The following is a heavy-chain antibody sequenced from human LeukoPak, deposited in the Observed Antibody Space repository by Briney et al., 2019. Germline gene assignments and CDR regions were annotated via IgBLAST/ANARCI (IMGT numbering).Heavy chain of an antibody. V-gene: IGHV3-48*03. D-gene: IGHD2-15*01. CDR2: ISSSGSTI. CDR3: ARDRAWDSGVSDAFDI. CDR1: GFTFSSYE. J-gene: IGHJ3*02. Sequence: PGGSLRLSCAASGFTFSSYEMNWVRQAPGKGLEWVSYISSSGSTIYYADSVKGRFTISRGNAKNSLYLQMNSLRAEDTAVYYCARDRAWDSGVSDAFDIWGQGTMVTVSS.